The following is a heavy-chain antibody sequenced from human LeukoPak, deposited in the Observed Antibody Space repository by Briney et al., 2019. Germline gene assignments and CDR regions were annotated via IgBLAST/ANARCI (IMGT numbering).Heavy chain of an antibody. J-gene: IGHJ3*02. CDR2: ISSSSSTI. V-gene: IGHV3-48*04. CDR1: GFTFSSYS. Sequence: GGSLRLSCAASGFTFSSYSMNWVRQAPAKGLEWVSYISSSSSTIYYADSVKGRFTISRDNAKNSLYLQMNSLRAEDTAVYYCARGTMVRGVYDAFDIWGQGTMVTVSS. D-gene: IGHD3-10*01. CDR3: ARGTMVRGVYDAFDI.